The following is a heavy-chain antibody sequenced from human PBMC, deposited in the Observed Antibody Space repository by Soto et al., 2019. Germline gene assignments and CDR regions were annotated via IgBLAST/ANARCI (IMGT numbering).Heavy chain of an antibody. CDR2: ISGSGDSS. Sequence: GRSLRLSCAASGFTFSTHAMSWVRQAQGKGLEWVSTISGSGDSSYYATSVKGRFTISRDSSRNTLDLQMNSLRVEDTAVYYCAKGGEGSCSQISCLYFSDSWGQGTLVTVS. V-gene: IGHV3-23*01. J-gene: IGHJ5*02. D-gene: IGHD2-15*01. CDR1: GFTFSTHA. CDR3: AKGGEGSCSQISCLYFSDS.